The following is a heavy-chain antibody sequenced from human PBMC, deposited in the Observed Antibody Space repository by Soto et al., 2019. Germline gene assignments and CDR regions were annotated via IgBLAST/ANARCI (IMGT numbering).Heavy chain of an antibody. J-gene: IGHJ4*02. CDR2: VYYTGRT. V-gene: IGHV4-39*01. Sequence: QLQLQESGPGPVKPSETLSLTCTVSGGSINDGRYYWGWIRQPPGKELEWIGSVYYTGRTFYNPSLKSKVTISADTSQTQFSLKLPSVTAADMAVYFCARHQFNVDAIRFASWGQGTLVTVSS. D-gene: IGHD3-3*01. CDR1: GGSINDGRYY. CDR3: ARHQFNVDAIRFAS.